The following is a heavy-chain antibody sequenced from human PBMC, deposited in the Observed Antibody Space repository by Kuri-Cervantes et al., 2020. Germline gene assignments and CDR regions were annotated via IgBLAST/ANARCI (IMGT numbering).Heavy chain of an antibody. CDR3: AKSGRVVLELDY. V-gene: IGHV3-74*01. CDR2: IDRDGSAT. D-gene: IGHD1-1*01. J-gene: IGHJ4*02. Sequence: GESLKISCAASGFSFSTSWMHWVRQAPGKGLMWVARIDRDGSATRYADSVQGRFIISRDNAKNTLYLQMNSLRVEDTALYYCAKSGRVVLELDYWGQGILVTVSS. CDR1: GFSFSTSW.